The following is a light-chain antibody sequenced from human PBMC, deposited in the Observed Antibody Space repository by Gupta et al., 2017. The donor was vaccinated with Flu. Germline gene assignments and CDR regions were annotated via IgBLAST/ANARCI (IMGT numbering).Light chain of an antibody. Sequence: SYELTQPPSVSVSPGQMARITCSGDALPNQFAYWYQQKPGQAPVLVVRKDSERPSGISDRFSGSSSGTTVTLTISGVQAEDEADYYCQSADSTETYVVFGGGTKLTVL. V-gene: IGLV3-25*03. CDR3: QSADSTETYVV. CDR2: KDS. J-gene: IGLJ2*01. CDR1: ALPNQF.